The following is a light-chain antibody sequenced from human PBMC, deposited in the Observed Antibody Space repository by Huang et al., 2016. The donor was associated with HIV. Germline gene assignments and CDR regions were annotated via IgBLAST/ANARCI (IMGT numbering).Light chain of an antibody. J-gene: IGKJ1*01. CDR1: QSVSSN. CDR3: QQYNNWPAWT. V-gene: IGKV3-15*01. CDR2: GAS. Sequence: EIVMTQSPATLSVSPGERATLSCSASQSVSSNLAWYQQKPGQAPRLLIYGASTRATGIPGRCSGSGSGTEFTLTISSLQSEDFAVYYCQQYNNWPAWTFGQGTKVEIK.